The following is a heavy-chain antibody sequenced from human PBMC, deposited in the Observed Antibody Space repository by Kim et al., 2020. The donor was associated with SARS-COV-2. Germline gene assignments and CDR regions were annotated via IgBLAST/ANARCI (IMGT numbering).Heavy chain of an antibody. CDR1: GGTFSSYA. V-gene: IGHV1-69*13. D-gene: IGHD3-10*01. CDR2: IIPIFGTA. Sequence: SVKVSCKASGGTFSSYAISWVRQAPGQGLEWMGGIIPIFGTANYAQKFQGRVTITADESTSTAYMELSSLRSEDTAVYYCARDFHYGSGSYYNPRNYGMDVWGQGTTVTVSS. CDR3: ARDFHYGSGSYYNPRNYGMDV. J-gene: IGHJ6*02.